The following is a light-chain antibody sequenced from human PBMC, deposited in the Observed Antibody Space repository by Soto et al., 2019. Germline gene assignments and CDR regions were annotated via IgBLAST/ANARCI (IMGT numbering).Light chain of an antibody. CDR2: GES. V-gene: IGKV3-15*01. J-gene: IGKJ4*01. CDR3: QEYNNWHPIT. CDR1: QSISSK. Sequence: EIVMTQSPATLSVSPGERATLSCMARQSISSKLAWYQQKPGQAHRPLSYGESTRATGIPVRFSGSGSGTEFTLTITSLQSEDFEVYYCQEYNNWHPITFGGGTKVEIK.